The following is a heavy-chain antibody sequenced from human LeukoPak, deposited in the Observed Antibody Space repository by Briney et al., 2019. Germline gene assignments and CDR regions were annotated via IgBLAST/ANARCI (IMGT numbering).Heavy chain of an antibody. J-gene: IGHJ4*02. V-gene: IGHV3-7*03. D-gene: IGHD4-17*01. CDR3: ARDQNPVPFDY. Sequence: GGSLRLSCAASGFPFSSYWMSWVRQAPGKGLEWVANIKQDGSDEYYVDSVKGRFTISRDNAKNSLYLQMNSLRAEDTAVYYCARDQNPVPFDYWGQGTLVTVSS. CDR1: GFPFSSYW. CDR2: IKQDGSDE.